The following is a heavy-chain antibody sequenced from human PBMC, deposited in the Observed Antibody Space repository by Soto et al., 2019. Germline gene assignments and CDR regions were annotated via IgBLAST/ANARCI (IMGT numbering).Heavy chain of an antibody. CDR3: ARRGIGVAGIFDY. Sequence: EVQLVESGGGLVQPGGSLRLSCGASGFTFSDYWMNWVRQAPGKGLEWVARINQHGSEKYFVDSVKGRFSISRDNAKNSLDLQMDSLRVADTATYSCARRGIGVAGIFDYWGQGTLVAVAS. J-gene: IGHJ4*02. D-gene: IGHD6-19*01. CDR1: GFTFSDYW. V-gene: IGHV3-7*01. CDR2: INQHGSEK.